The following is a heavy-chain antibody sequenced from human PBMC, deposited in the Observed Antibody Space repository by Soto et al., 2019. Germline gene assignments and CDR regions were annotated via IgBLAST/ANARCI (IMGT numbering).Heavy chain of an antibody. D-gene: IGHD6-19*01. CDR3: ARAPYGQGSGWYDYFDY. V-gene: IGHV4-4*07. Sequence: PSETLSLTCTVSGGSISSYYWSWIRQPAGKGLEWIGRIYTSGSTNYNPSLKSRVTMSVDTSKNQFSLKLSSVTAADTAVYYCARAPYGQGSGWYDYFDYWGQGTLVTVSS. CDR1: GGSISSYY. J-gene: IGHJ4*02. CDR2: IYTSGST.